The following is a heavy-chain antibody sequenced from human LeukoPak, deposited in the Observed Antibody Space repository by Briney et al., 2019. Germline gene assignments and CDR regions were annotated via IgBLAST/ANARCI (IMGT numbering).Heavy chain of an antibody. CDR3: ARGPTNGQAFDY. V-gene: IGHV3-7*01. J-gene: IGHJ4*02. D-gene: IGHD2-8*01. CDR2: IREDGSQK. Sequence: GGSLRLSCTASGFTLSSYWMSWVRQAPGKGLEWVASIREDGSQKSSVDSVKGRFTISRDNAKTSLYLQMDSLRAEDTAVYWCARGPTNGQAFDYWGQGTLVSVSS. CDR1: GFTLSSYW.